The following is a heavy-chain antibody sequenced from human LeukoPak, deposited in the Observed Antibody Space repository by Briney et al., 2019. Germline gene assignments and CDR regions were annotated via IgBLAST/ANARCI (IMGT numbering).Heavy chain of an antibody. CDR1: GFTFSNYA. Sequence: GGSLRLSCAASGFTFSNYAMTWVRQAPGKGLEWVSAISSGGGSTYYADSVKGRFTISRDNSKNTLYLQMNSLRAEDTAVYYCAKDATTVSTAYWGQGILVTVSS. V-gene: IGHV3-23*01. D-gene: IGHD4-11*01. CDR2: ISSGGGST. J-gene: IGHJ4*02. CDR3: AKDATTVSTAY.